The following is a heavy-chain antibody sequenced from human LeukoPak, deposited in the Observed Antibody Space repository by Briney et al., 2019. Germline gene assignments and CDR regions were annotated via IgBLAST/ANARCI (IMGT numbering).Heavy chain of an antibody. CDR1: GFTFSSYG. J-gene: IGHJ4*02. D-gene: IGHD6-13*01. V-gene: IGHV3-30*02. CDR3: AKSVAIAAAGSFFDY. Sequence: GGSLRLSCAASGFTFSSYGMHWVRQAPGKGLEWVACIRYDGSNKYYADSVKGRFTISRDNSKNTLYLQMNSLRAEDTAVYYCAKSVAIAAAGSFFDYWGQGTLVTVSS. CDR2: IRYDGSNK.